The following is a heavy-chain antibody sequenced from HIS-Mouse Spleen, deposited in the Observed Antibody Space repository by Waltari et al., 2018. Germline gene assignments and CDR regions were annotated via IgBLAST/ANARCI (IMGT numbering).Heavy chain of an antibody. CDR2: INPNSGGT. CDR3: ARYCTNGVCFEYFQH. J-gene: IGHJ1*01. D-gene: IGHD2-8*01. CDR1: GYTFTGYY. V-gene: IGHV1-2*02. Sequence: QVQLVQSGAEVKKPGASVKVSCKASGYTFTGYYMHWVRQAPGQGLEWMGWINPNSGGTNYAQKFQGRVTRTRDTSISTAYMELSRLRSDDTAVYYCARYCTNGVCFEYFQHWGQGTLVTVSS.